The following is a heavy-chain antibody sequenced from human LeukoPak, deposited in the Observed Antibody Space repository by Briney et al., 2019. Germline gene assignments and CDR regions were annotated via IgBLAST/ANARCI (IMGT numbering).Heavy chain of an antibody. CDR2: ISTTGNTI. CDR3: ARVATVRGYFDY. D-gene: IGHD4-17*01. J-gene: IGHJ4*02. V-gene: IGHV3-11*01. CDR1: GFTFSDYY. Sequence: PGGSLRLSCAASGFTFSDYYMSWIRQAPGKGLEWVSYISTTGNTIYYSDSVKGRFAISRDSAKNSLYLHLNSLRAEDSAVYYCARVATVRGYFDYWGQGTLVTVSS.